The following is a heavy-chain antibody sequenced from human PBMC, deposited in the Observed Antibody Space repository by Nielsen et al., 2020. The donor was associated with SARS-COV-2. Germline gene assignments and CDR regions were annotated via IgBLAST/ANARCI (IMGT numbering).Heavy chain of an antibody. V-gene: IGHV3-30*03. CDR2: ISYDGSNK. D-gene: IGHD4-17*01. J-gene: IGHJ4*02. Sequence: GGSLRLSCAASGFTFSSYGMHWVRQAPGKGLEWVAVISYDGSNKYYADSVKGRFTISRDNSKNTLYLQMDSLRVEDTAVYYCARDKYGGPTVDWGQGTLVTVSS. CDR3: ARDKYGGPTVD. CDR1: GFTFSSYG.